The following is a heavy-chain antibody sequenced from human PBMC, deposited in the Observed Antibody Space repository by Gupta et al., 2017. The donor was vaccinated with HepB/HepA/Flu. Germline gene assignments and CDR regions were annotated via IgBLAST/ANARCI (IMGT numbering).Heavy chain of an antibody. Sequence: EVQLLESGGGLVQPGGSLSPSCAASGFTFSSYAMSWVRQAPGKGLEWVSAISGSGGSTYYADTVKGRFTISRDNSKNTLYLQMNNLRAEETAVYYCAKEGIGGVPAAIGGYYMDVGGKGTTVTVYS. J-gene: IGHJ6*03. CDR2: ISGSGGST. CDR1: GFTFSSYA. V-gene: IGHV3-23*01. CDR3: AKEGIGGVPAAIGGYYMDV. D-gene: IGHD2-2*01.